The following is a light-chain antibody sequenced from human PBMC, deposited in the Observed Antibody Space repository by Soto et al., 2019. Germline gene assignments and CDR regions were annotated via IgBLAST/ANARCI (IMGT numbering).Light chain of an antibody. CDR2: GAF. V-gene: IGKV3-20*01. J-gene: IGKJ2*01. CDR3: QQYGSSPNT. Sequence: EIVLTKSPGTLSLSPGERATLSCRASQSVSSSYLAWYQQKPGQATTLLIYGAFSRATGIPDRFSGSGSGTDFTLTIRTLEPEDFAVYYCQQYGSSPNTLGQGTKLEIK. CDR1: QSVSSSY.